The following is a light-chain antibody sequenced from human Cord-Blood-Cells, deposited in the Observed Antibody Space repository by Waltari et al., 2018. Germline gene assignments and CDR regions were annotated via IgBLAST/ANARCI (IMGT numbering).Light chain of an antibody. V-gene: IGLV2-14*01. J-gene: IGLJ1*01. CDR3: SSYTSSSTYV. CDR1: SCDVGGYNY. Sequence: QSALTQPASVSGSPGQSLTISCTGTSCDVGGYNYVSWYQQHPGKAPKLMIYDVSNRPSGVSNRFSGSKSGNTASLTISGLQAEDEADYYCSSYTSSSTYVFGTGTKVTVL. CDR2: DVS.